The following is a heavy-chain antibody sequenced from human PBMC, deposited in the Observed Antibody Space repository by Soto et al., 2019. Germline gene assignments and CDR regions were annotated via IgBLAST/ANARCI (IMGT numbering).Heavy chain of an antibody. CDR1: GYTFTSYA. Sequence: QVQLVQSGAEVKKPGASVKVSCKASGYTFTSYAMHWVRQAPGQRLEWMGWINAGNGNTKYSQKFQGRVTITRDTSASTAYMELSSLSSEDTAVYYCARDISGGKEGSSSDYWGQGTLVTVSS. CDR3: ARDISGGKEGSSSDY. D-gene: IGHD1-26*01. CDR2: INAGNGNT. J-gene: IGHJ4*02. V-gene: IGHV1-3*01.